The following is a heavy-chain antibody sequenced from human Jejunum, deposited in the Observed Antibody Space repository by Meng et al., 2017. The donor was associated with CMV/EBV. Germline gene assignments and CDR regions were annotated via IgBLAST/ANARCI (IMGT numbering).Heavy chain of an antibody. CDR1: GYTFTDYF. V-gene: IGHV1-2*02. CDR3: VAYSGSSFRFDP. CDR2: INLNSGAT. Sequence: SRPLGYTFTDYFRWMQQAPGKGLGGVGWINLNSGATNYAQKFQGRVTMTREMSVSTVYMEMSSLRPDDTAVYYCVAYSGSSFRFDPGGQGTLVTVSS. J-gene: IGHJ5*02. D-gene: IGHD5-12*01.